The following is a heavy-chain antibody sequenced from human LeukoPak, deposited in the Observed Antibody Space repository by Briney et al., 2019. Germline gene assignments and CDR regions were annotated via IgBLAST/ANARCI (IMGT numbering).Heavy chain of an antibody. CDR1: GGSISSGGNC. CDR2: IYSGTT. J-gene: IGHJ3*02. V-gene: IGHV4-31*03. D-gene: IGHD2-2*01. CDR3: ASEVPAAKGAFDI. Sequence: SQTLSLTCTVSGGSISSGGNCWSWIRQHPGKGPEWIGYIYSGTTYFNPSLKSRVTISVDTSKNQFSLKLSSVTAADTAVYYCASEVPAAKGAFDIWGQGTMVTVSS.